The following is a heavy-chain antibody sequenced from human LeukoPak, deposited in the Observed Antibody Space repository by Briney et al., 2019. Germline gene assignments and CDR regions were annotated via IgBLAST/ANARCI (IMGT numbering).Heavy chain of an antibody. CDR1: AYTFSSYN. CDR3: AGEVAATLFFDS. V-gene: IGHV1-46*01. J-gene: IGHJ4*02. CDR2: ITPSNGVT. D-gene: IGHD2-15*01. Sequence: ASVKVSCKASAYTFSSYNIHWMRQAPGQGLEWMGIITPSNGVTSYAWNFRGRITMTRDTSTSTVYMDLNSLKSDDAAVYYCAGEVAATLFFDSWGQGTLVTVSS.